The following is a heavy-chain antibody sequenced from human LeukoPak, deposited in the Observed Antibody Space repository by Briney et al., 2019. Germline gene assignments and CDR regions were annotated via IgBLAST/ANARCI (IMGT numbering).Heavy chain of an antibody. Sequence: SVKVSCKASGYTFTSYGISWVRQAPGQGLEWMGGIIPIFGTANYAQKFQGRVTITADESTSTAYMELSSLRSEDTAVYYCARVSLGSYGSQHYYYYGMDVWGKGTTVTVSS. D-gene: IGHD1-26*01. J-gene: IGHJ6*04. CDR1: GYTFTSYG. CDR2: IIPIFGTA. CDR3: ARVSLGSYGSQHYYYYGMDV. V-gene: IGHV1-69*13.